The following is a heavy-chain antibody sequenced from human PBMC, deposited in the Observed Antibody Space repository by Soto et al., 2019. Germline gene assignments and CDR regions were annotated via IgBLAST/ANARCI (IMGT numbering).Heavy chain of an antibody. CDR1: GFTFSSYW. CDR2: ISGSSGSS. J-gene: IGHJ4*02. CDR3: AKGMAATKYPSDY. V-gene: IGHV3-23*01. Sequence: PGGSLRLSCAASGFTFSSYWMSWVRQAPGKGLEWVSSISGSSGSSYYADSVEGRFTISRDNSKNTLYLDMNSLRVEDTALYYCAKGMAATKYPSDYWGQGTLVTVSS. D-gene: IGHD5-12*01.